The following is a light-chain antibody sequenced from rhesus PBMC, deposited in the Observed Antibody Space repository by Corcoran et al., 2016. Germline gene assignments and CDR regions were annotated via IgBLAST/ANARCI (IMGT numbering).Light chain of an antibody. J-gene: IGLJ6*01. CDR3: CSYRSGSTFL. CDR1: SSDVGVYND. Sequence: QSALTQPPSVSKSLGQSVTISCTGTSSDVGVYNDVSWYQQYPDTAPRLLIHNVSNRPSGVSGRFSGSKSDNTASLTLSGLQADDEAYYDCCSYRSGSTFLFGSGTKLTVL. V-gene: IGLV2S9*01. CDR2: NVS.